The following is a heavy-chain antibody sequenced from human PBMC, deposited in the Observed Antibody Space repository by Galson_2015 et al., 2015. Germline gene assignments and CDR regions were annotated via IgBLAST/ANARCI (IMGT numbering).Heavy chain of an antibody. D-gene: IGHD3-16*01. J-gene: IGHJ5*02. V-gene: IGHV4-39*01. CDR2: LSYTGST. CDR3: ARLRVGGWFDP. Sequence: ETLSLTCTVSGGSISRSGYYWVWIRQPPGKGLEWTGSLSYTGSTYYNPSLKSRVTISVDTSKNQFSLNLSSVNAADAAVYYCARLRVGGWFDPWGQGSLVTVSS. CDR1: GGSISRSGYY.